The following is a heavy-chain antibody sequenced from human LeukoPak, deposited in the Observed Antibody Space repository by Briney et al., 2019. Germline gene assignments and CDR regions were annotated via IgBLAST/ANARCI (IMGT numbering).Heavy chain of an antibody. CDR3: ARVSPTYYDILTGFYYYYGMDV. Sequence: ASVKVSCKASGYTFSSYDINWVRQATGQGLEWMGWMNPSGNTGYAQKFQGRVTMTRNTSISTAYMELSSLRSEDTAVYCCARVSPTYYDILTGFYYYYGMDVWGQGTTVTVSS. V-gene: IGHV1-8*01. CDR2: MNPSGNT. J-gene: IGHJ6*02. CDR1: GYTFSSYD. D-gene: IGHD3-9*01.